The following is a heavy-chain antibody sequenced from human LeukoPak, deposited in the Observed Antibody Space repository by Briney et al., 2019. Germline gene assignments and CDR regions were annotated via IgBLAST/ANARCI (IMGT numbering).Heavy chain of an antibody. D-gene: IGHD6-19*01. CDR1: GFTVSSNY. Sequence: GGSLRLSCAASGFTVSSNYMSWVRQAPGKGLEWVSVIYSGGSTYYADSVKGRFTISRDNSKNTLYLQMNSLRAEDTAVYYCARVEQWLGFFDYWGQGTLVTVSP. CDR3: ARVEQWLGFFDY. CDR2: IYSGGST. V-gene: IGHV3-66*01. J-gene: IGHJ4*02.